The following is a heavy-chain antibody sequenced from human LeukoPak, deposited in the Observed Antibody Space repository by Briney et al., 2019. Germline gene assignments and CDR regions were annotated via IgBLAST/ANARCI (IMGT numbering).Heavy chain of an antibody. CDR1: GFTFSDYY. D-gene: IGHD6-19*01. CDR2: ISSTGIYT. Sequence: GGSLTLSCAAAGFTFSDYYMSWMRQAPGKGLEGISYISSTGIYTNYGVSVKGRFTISRDNAKNSLYLQMNSLRAEDTAVYYCARDRGRYTSGWYFDLWGRGPLVSVFS. CDR3: ARDRGRYTSGWYFDL. J-gene: IGHJ4*02. V-gene: IGHV3-11*06.